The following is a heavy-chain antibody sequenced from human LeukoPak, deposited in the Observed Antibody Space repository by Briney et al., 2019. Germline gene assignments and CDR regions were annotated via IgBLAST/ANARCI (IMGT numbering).Heavy chain of an antibody. D-gene: IGHD3-10*01. CDR3: AKVGAYGSWGYYFDY. J-gene: IGHJ4*02. V-gene: IGHV3-48*03. CDR1: GFTFSSYE. CDR2: ISSSGSTK. Sequence: GGSLRLSCAASGFTFSSYEMNWVRQAPGKGLEWVSYISSSGSTKYYADSVKGRFTISRDNAKNSLYLQMNSLRAEDTALYYCAKVGAYGSWGYYFDYWGQGTLVTVSS.